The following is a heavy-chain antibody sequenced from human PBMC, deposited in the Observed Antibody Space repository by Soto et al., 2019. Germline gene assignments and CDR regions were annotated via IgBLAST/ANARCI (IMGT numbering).Heavy chain of an antibody. V-gene: IGHV1-69*13. Sequence: SVKVSCKASGGTFSSYAISWVRQAPGQGLEWMGGIIPIFGTANYAQKFQGRVTITADESTSTAYMELSSLRSEDTAVYYCASTPGYYYGMDVWGQGTTVTVSS. CDR2: IIPIFGTA. J-gene: IGHJ6*02. CDR1: GGTFSSYA. CDR3: ASTPGYYYGMDV.